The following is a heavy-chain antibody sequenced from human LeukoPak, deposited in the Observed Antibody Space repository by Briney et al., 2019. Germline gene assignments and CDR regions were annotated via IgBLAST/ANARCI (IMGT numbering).Heavy chain of an antibody. CDR3: AKDRGSGMTWGD. CDR1: GFTFSSYA. D-gene: IGHD3-10*01. Sequence: GGSLRLSCAASGFTFSSYAMSWVRQAPGKGLEWVSAISGNGGSTYYADSVKGRFTISRDNSKNTLYLQMNSLRAEDTAVYYCAKDRGSGMTWGDWGQGTLVTVSS. V-gene: IGHV3-23*01. CDR2: ISGNGGST. J-gene: IGHJ4*02.